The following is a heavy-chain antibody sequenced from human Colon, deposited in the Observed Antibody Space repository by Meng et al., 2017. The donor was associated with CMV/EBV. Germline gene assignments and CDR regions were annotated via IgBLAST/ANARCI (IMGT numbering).Heavy chain of an antibody. CDR1: GFTLSSYD. Sequence: GESLKISCVASGFTLSSYDMHWVRQAPGKGLEWISHISTQSLTTVYADSVKGRFNISRDNAKNSLYLQMNSLRAEDTAVYYCARDPGSGPIGYWGQGTLVTVSS. CDR3: ARDPGSGPIGY. V-gene: IGHV3-48*04. D-gene: IGHD2-15*01. CDR2: ISTQSLTT. J-gene: IGHJ4*02.